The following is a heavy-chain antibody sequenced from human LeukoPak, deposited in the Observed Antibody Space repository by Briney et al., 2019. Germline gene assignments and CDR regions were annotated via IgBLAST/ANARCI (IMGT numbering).Heavy chain of an antibody. V-gene: IGHV3-7*05. CDR1: GFXFSRYW. Sequence: GGSLTLSCAASGFXFSRYWITWVRQAPGRGLEWVAKIKQDGSEKYYVDSVKGRFTISRDNTKNSLSLQMNSLRAEDTAAYYCARIFLGSTTLPDYWGQGTLVTVSS. D-gene: IGHD1-26*01. CDR3: ARIFLGSTTLPDY. CDR2: IKQDGSEK. J-gene: IGHJ4*02.